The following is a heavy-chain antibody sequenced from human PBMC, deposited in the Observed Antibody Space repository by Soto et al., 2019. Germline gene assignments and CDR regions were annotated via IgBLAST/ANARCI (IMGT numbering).Heavy chain of an antibody. Sequence: QVQLVQSGAEVKKPGSSVKVSCKASGGTFSSYTISWVRQAPGQGLEWMGRIIPILGIANYAQKFQGRVTITADNTTSTAYMELSSLRSEDTAVYYCASASMSDYGEYFVWDVWGKGTTVTVSS. CDR2: IIPILGIA. CDR1: GGTFSSYT. V-gene: IGHV1-69*02. J-gene: IGHJ6*04. CDR3: ASASMSDYGEYFVWDV. D-gene: IGHD4-17*01.